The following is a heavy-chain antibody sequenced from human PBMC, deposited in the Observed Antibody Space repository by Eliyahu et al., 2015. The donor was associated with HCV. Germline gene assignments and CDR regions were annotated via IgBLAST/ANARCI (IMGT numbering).Heavy chain of an antibody. Sequence: EIQXVESGGGLVQPGGSXRLSCAASGFXFSAYYVDWVRQAXGKGVEWVGHARNKAFNYITDYAASVQGRFTISRDESENAVYLQMNSLQTEDTAVYYCAREARNGDYDYWGQGALVTVSS. CDR1: GFXFSAYY. J-gene: IGHJ4*02. CDR2: ARNKAFNYIT. D-gene: IGHD2-8*01. V-gene: IGHV3-72*01. CDR3: AREARNGDYDY.